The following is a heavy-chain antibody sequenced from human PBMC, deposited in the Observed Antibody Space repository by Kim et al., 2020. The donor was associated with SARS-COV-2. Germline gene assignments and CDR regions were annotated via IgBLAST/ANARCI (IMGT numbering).Heavy chain of an antibody. CDR1: GFTVSSNY. D-gene: IGHD1-1*01. J-gene: IGHJ6*02. Sequence: GGSLRLSCAASGFTVSSNYMNWVRQAPGKGLEWVSGIYSGGATYYADSVRGRFTISRDDSKNTLYLQMNNLRAEDTAVYFCARDHVQGKYYGLDVWGHGTTGTVSS. V-gene: IGHV3-53*01. CDR2: IYSGGAT. CDR3: ARDHVQGKYYGLDV.